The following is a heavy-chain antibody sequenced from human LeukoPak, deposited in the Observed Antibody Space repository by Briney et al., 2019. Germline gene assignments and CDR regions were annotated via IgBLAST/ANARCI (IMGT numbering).Heavy chain of an antibody. Sequence: GGSLRLSCAASGFTFSSYAMSWVRQAPGKGLEGVSAISGSGGSTYYADSVKGRFTISRDNSKNTLYLQMNSLRAEDTAVYYCAKHGSGSYYSDWFDHWGQGTLVTVSS. CDR1: GFTFSSYA. CDR3: AKHGSGSYYSDWFDH. D-gene: IGHD3-10*01. CDR2: ISGSGGST. J-gene: IGHJ5*02. V-gene: IGHV3-23*01.